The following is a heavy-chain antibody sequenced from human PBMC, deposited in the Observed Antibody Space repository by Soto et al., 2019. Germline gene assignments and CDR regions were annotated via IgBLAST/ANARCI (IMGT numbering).Heavy chain of an antibody. J-gene: IGHJ4*02. Sequence: PSETLSLTCAVYGGSFSGYYWSWIRQPPGKGLEWIGEINHSGSTNYNPSLKSRVTISVDTSKNQFSLKLSSVTAADTAVYYCARHLTTMTTTDYWGQGTLVTVSS. V-gene: IGHV4-34*01. CDR3: ARHLTTMTTTDY. D-gene: IGHD4-17*01. CDR2: INHSGST. CDR1: GGSFSGYY.